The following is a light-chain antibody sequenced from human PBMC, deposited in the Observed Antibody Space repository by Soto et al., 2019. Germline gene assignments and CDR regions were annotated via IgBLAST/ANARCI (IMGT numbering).Light chain of an antibody. V-gene: IGLV7-43*01. CDR1: TAAVTSGYY. Sequence: QAVVTQEPSLTVSPGGTVTLTCACSTAAVTSGYYPTWFQQKPGQAPRALIYSTSNTPSWTPARFSGSLLGGKAALTLSGVQPEDEAEYYCLLYYGGAPGVFGGGTKLTVL. CDR3: LLYYGGAPGV. CDR2: STS. J-gene: IGLJ3*02.